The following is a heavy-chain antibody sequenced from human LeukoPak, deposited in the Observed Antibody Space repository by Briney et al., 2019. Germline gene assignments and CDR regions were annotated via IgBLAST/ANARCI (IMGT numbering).Heavy chain of an antibody. V-gene: IGHV4-34*01. CDR2: INHSGST. D-gene: IGHD3-16*02. CDR1: GGSFSGYY. CDR3: ARGRGTDDYVWGSYRYTWGYFDY. Sequence: PSETLSLTCAVYGGSFSGYYWSWIRQPPRKGLEWVGEINHSGSTNYNPSLKSRVTISVDTSKNQFSLKLSSVTAADTAVYYCARGRGTDDYVWGSYRYTWGYFDYWGQGTLVTVSS. J-gene: IGHJ4*02.